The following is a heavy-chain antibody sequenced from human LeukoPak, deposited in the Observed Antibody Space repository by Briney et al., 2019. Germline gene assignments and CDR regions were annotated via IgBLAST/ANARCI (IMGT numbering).Heavy chain of an antibody. CDR1: GGSISRGSYY. D-gene: IGHD4-11*01. V-gene: IGHV4-61*02. Sequence: PSQTLSLTCTVSGGSISRGSYYWSWIRQPAGKGLEWIGRIYTSGSTNYNPSLKSRVTISVDTSKSQFSLKLSSVTAADTAVYYCARTVNNYGGFDYWGQGTLVTVSS. CDR2: IYTSGST. J-gene: IGHJ4*02. CDR3: ARTVNNYGGFDY.